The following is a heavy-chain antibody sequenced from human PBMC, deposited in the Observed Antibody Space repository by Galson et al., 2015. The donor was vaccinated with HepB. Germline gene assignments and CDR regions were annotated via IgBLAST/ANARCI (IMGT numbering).Heavy chain of an antibody. CDR1: GFSLSTSGMC. Sequence: PALVKPTQTLTLTCTFSGFSLSTSGMCVSWIRQPPGKALEWLALIDWDDDKYYRTSLKTRLTISKDTSKNQVVLTMTNMDPVDTATYYCARTLYYYGSGTLSPDFDYWGQGTLVTVSS. CDR2: IDWDDDK. J-gene: IGHJ4*02. D-gene: IGHD3-10*01. V-gene: IGHV2-70*01. CDR3: ARTLYYYGSGTLSPDFDY.